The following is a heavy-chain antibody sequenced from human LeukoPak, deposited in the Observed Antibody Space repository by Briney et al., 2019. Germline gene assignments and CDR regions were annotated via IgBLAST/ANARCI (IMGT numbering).Heavy chain of an antibody. D-gene: IGHD4-23*01. Sequence: GGSLRLSCAASGFTFSSYAMSWVRQAPGKGLEWVSAISGSGGSTYYADSVKGRFTISRDNSKNTLYLQMNSLRAEDTAVYYCATVSPGYGGNACFDYWGQGTLVTVSS. CDR2: ISGSGGST. CDR1: GFTFSSYA. J-gene: IGHJ4*02. CDR3: ATVSPGYGGNACFDY. V-gene: IGHV3-23*01.